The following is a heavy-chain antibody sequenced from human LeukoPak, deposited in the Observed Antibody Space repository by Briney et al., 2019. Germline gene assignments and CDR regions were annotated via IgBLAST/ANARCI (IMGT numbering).Heavy chain of an antibody. Sequence: PGGSLRLSCAASGFTFDDYAMHWVRQAPGKGLEWVSGISWNSGSIGYADSVKGRFTISRDNAKNSLYLQMNSLRAEDTALYYCAKVPGYWGQGTLVTVPS. CDR3: AKVPGY. CDR2: ISWNSGSI. CDR1: GFTFDDYA. J-gene: IGHJ4*02. V-gene: IGHV3-9*01.